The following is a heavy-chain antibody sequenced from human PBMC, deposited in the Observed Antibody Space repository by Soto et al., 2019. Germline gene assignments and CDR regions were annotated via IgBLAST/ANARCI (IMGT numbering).Heavy chain of an antibody. Sequence: QVQLVESGGGVVQPGRSLRLSCAASGFTFSSYGMHWVRQAPGKGLEWVAVISYDGSNKYYADSVKGRFTISRDNSKNTLYLQMNSLRAEDTAVYYCAKDFSYRSGEPGIDYWGQGTLVTVSS. CDR1: GFTFSSYG. V-gene: IGHV3-30*18. CDR3: AKDFSYRSGEPGIDY. D-gene: IGHD1-26*01. J-gene: IGHJ4*02. CDR2: ISYDGSNK.